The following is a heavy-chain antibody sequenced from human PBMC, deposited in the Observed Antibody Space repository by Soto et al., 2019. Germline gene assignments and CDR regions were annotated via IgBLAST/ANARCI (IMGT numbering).Heavy chain of an antibody. D-gene: IGHD5-12*01. J-gene: IGHJ4*02. Sequence: QVQLVQSGAEVKKPGSSVKVSCKASGGTFSSYTISWVRQAPGQGLEWMGRIIPILGIANYAQKFQGRVTITADKSTSTAYMELSSLRAEDRGEYYCAGEGYGDQWGQGTLVTVSS. CDR2: IIPILGIA. CDR3: AGEGYGDQ. V-gene: IGHV1-69*08. CDR1: GGTFSSYT.